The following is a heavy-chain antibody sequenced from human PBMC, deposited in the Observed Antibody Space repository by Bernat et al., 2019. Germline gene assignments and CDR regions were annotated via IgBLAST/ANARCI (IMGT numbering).Heavy chain of an antibody. CDR3: ARAGGVVPASRIDY. Sequence: EVQLVESGGGLVKPGGSLRLSCAASGFTFSSYSMNWVRQAPGKGLEWVSSISSSSSYIYYADSVKGRFTISRDNAKNSLYLQMNSLRAEDTAVYYCARAGGVVPASRIDYWGQGTLVTVSS. V-gene: IGHV3-21*01. J-gene: IGHJ4*02. D-gene: IGHD2-2*01. CDR1: GFTFSSYS. CDR2: ISSSSSYI.